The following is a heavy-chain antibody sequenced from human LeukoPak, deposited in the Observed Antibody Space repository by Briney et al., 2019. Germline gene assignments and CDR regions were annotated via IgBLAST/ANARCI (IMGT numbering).Heavy chain of an antibody. CDR2: INPNSGNT. CDR3: ARYVTVAGFDY. V-gene: IGHV1-2*02. Sequence: ASVKVSCKASGYTFTDYYIHWVRQAPGQGLEWMGWINPNSGNTNSAQKFQGRVTMTGDTSIGTAYMDLSRLRSDDTAVYYCARYVTVAGFDYWGQGTLVTVSS. CDR1: GYTFTDYY. J-gene: IGHJ4*02. D-gene: IGHD6-19*01.